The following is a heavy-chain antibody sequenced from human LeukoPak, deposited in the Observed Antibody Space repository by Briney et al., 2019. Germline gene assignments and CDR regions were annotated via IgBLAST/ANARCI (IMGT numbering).Heavy chain of an antibody. V-gene: IGHV4-59*01. CDR1: GGSISSYY. J-gene: IGHJ6*03. Sequence: SETLSLTCTVSGGSISSYYWSWIRQPPGKGLEWIGYIYYSGSTNYNPSLKSRVTISVDTSKNQFSLKLSSVTAADTAVYYCARMGVYYYYYYMDVRGKGTTVTVSS. D-gene: IGHD2-8*01. CDR2: IYYSGST. CDR3: ARMGVYYYYYYMDV.